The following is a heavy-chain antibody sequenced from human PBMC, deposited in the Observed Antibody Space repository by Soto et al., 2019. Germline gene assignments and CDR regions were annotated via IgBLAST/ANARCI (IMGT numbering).Heavy chain of an antibody. CDR2: IYYSGST. J-gene: IGHJ6*02. D-gene: IGHD3-22*01. CDR3: AREYYYDSSARGQGYGMDV. V-gene: IGHV4-31*03. Sequence: PSETLSLTCTVSGGSISSGGYYWSWIRQHPGKGLEWIGYIYYSGSTYYNPSLKSRVTISVDTSKNQFSLKLSSVTAADTAVYYCAREYYYDSSARGQGYGMDVWGQGTTVTVSS. CDR1: GGSISSGGYY.